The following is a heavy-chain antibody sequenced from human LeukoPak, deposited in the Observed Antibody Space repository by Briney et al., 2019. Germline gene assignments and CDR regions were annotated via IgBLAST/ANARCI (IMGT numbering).Heavy chain of an antibody. Sequence: PGGTLRLSCAASGFTFSSYGMSWVRQAPGKGLEWVSAISGSGGSTYYADSVKGRFTISRDNSKNTLYLQMNSLRAEDTAVYYCAKVNGGWLRYPFHFGYWGQGTLVTVSS. D-gene: IGHD5-12*01. CDR3: AKVNGGWLRYPFHFGY. V-gene: IGHV3-23*01. CDR2: ISGSGGST. J-gene: IGHJ4*02. CDR1: GFTFSSYG.